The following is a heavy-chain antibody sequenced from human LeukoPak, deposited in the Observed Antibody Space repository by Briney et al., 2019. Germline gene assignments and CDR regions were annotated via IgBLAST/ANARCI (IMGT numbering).Heavy chain of an antibody. V-gene: IGHV4-30-4*01. D-gene: IGHD3-10*01. Sequence: SETLSLTCTVSGDSISSGDYYWNWIRQPPGEGLEWIGHIFYSGNTYYNPSLKSRITMSVDTSKNQVSLKLSSVTAADTAIYFCARDHRGVSIDFWGRGTLVTVSS. J-gene: IGHJ4*02. CDR2: IFYSGNT. CDR3: ARDHRGVSIDF. CDR1: GDSISSGDYY.